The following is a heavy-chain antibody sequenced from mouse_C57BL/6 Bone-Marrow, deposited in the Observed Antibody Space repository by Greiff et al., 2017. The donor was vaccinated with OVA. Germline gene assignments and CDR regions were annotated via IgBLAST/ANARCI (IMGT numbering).Heavy chain of an antibody. CDR1: GYAFSSSW. D-gene: IGHD1-1*01. CDR2: IYPGDGDT. CDR3: AGGDYVAY. Sequence: QVQLKQSGPELVKPGASVKISCKASGYAFSSSWMNWVKQRPGKGLEWIGRIYPGDGDTNYNGKFKGKATLTTDKSSSTAYMQLSSLTSEDSAVYFCAGGDYVAYWGQGTLVTVSA. V-gene: IGHV1-82*01. J-gene: IGHJ3*01.